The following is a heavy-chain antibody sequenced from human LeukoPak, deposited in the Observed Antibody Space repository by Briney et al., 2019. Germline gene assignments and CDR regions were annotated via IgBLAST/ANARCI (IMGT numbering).Heavy chain of an antibody. CDR2: IYSGGST. Sequence: GGSLRLSCAASGFTVSSNYMSWVRQAPGKGLEWVSVIYSGGSTYYADSVKGRFTISRDNSKNTLYLQMNSLRAEDTAVYYCARIEYSGSYYFDYWGQGTLVTVSS. CDR1: GFTVSSNY. V-gene: IGHV3-53*01. J-gene: IGHJ4*02. CDR3: ARIEYSGSYYFDY. D-gene: IGHD1-26*01.